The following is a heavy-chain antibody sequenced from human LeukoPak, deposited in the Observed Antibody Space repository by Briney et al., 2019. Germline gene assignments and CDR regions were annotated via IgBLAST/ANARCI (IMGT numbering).Heavy chain of an antibody. CDR2: IYYSGTT. Sequence: SETLSLTCTVSGGSISSYYWSWIRQPPGKGLEWIGYIYYSGTTNYNPSLKSRVTISVDTSKNQFSLKLSSVTAVDTAVYYCARGTLDWYFDLWGRGTLVTVSS. V-gene: IGHV4-59*01. CDR3: ARGTLDWYFDL. J-gene: IGHJ2*01. CDR1: GGSISSYY.